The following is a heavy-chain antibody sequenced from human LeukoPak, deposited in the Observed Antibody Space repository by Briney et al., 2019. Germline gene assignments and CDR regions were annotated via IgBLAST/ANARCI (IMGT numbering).Heavy chain of an antibody. CDR2: ISYDGSNK. J-gene: IGHJ5*02. Sequence: QSGGSLRLSCAASGFTFSSYAMHWVRQAPGKGLEWVAVISYDGSNKYYADSVKGRFTISRDNSKNTLYLQMNSLRAEDTAVYYCARDRVAAAGTNWFDPWGQGTLVTVSS. CDR1: GFTFSSYA. CDR3: ARDRVAAAGTNWFDP. V-gene: IGHV3-30-3*01. D-gene: IGHD6-13*01.